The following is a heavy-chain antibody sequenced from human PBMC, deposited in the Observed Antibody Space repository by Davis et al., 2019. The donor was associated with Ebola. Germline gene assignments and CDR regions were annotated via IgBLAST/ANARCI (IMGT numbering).Heavy chain of an antibody. Sequence: ASVKVSCKASGYTFTGYYMHWVRQAPGQGLEWMGWINPNSGGTNYAQKFQGRVTMTRDTSISTAYMELSRLRSDDTAVYYCARGAFSHYYGMDVWSQGTTITVSS. CDR3: ARGAFSHYYGMDV. CDR1: GYTFTGYY. J-gene: IGHJ6*02. CDR2: INPNSGGT. V-gene: IGHV1-2*02.